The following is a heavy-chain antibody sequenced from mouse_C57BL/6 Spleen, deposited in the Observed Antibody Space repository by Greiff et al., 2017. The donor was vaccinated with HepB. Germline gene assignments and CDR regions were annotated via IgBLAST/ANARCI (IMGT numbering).Heavy chain of an antibody. CDR2: IYWGDDK. J-gene: IGHJ2*01. D-gene: IGHD2-2*01. CDR3: ARCAYGSDDS. CDR1: GFSLSTSGMG. V-gene: IGHV8-12*01. Sequence: QVTLKECGPGILQSSQTLSLTCSFSGFSLSTSGMGVSWIRQPSGKGLEWLAHIYWGDDKRYNPSLKSRLTISKDTSRNQVFLKITSVDTADTATYQSARCAYGSDDSRGQGPALPVSS.